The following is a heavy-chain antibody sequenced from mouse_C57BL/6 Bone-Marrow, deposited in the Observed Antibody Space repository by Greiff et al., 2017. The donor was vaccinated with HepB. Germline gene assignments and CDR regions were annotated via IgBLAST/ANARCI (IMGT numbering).Heavy chain of an antibody. Sequence: VQLQQSGAELARPGASVKLSCKASGYTFTSYGISWVKQRTGQGLEWIGEIYPRSGNTYYNEKFKGKATLTADKSSSTAYMELRSLTSEDSAVYFCARWGTTVVATNAMDYWGQGTSVTVSS. CDR2: IYPRSGNT. D-gene: IGHD1-1*01. V-gene: IGHV1-81*01. CDR3: ARWGTTVVATNAMDY. J-gene: IGHJ4*01. CDR1: GYTFTSYG.